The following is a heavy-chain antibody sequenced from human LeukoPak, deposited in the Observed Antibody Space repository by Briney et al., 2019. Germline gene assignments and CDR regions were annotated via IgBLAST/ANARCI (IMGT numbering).Heavy chain of an antibody. D-gene: IGHD4-23*01. V-gene: IGHV4-59*01. CDR3: ARDPPYGGLDY. CDR1: GGSISSYY. CDR2: IYYGGST. J-gene: IGHJ4*02. Sequence: SETLSLTCTVSGGSISSYYWSWIRQPPGKGLEWIGYIYYGGSTNYNPSLKSRVTIAVDTSKNQFSLKLSSVTAADTAVYYCARDPPYGGLDYWGQGTLVTVSS.